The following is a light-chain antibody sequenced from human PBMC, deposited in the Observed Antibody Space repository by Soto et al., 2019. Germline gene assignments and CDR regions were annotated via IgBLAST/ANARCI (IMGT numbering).Light chain of an antibody. CDR1: SSNIGAGYD. CDR2: HNS. CDR3: QSYDSSLSGSRV. Sequence: QPVLTQPPSVSGAPGQRVTISCTGSSSNIGAGYDVHWYQQLPGTAPKLLIYHNSNRPSGVPDRFSGSNSGTSASLAITGLQAEDESDYSCQSYDSSLSGSRVFGTGTKLTVL. J-gene: IGLJ1*01. V-gene: IGLV1-40*01.